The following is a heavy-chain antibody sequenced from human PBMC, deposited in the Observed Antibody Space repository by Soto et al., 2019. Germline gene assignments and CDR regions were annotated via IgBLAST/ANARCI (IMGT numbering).Heavy chain of an antibody. Sequence: EVHLEESGGGLVHPGGSLRLSCAASGFTFSSYWMNWVGQAPGKGLEWVANIDEDGSEYNDAESVRGRFTISRDNAKKTLYLQMNSLRAADTAVYYCARTGGGNHDFLDCWGPGVLGSVSS. V-gene: IGHV3-7*01. CDR2: IDEDGSEY. J-gene: IGHJ4*02. CDR1: GFTFSSYW. CDR3: ARTGGGNHDFLDC. D-gene: IGHD1-1*01.